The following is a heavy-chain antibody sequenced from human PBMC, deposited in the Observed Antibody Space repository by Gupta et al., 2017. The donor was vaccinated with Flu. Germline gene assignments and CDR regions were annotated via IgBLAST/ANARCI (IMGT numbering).Heavy chain of an antibody. CDR2: ISGSGGST. CDR3: ARTNPYYYDISGRRNDY. Sequence: EVQLLESGGGLVQPGGSLRLSCATSGFPFSSYAMSWVRQPPGKGLEWVSAISGSGGSTYYADSVRGRFTISRDNSENTLYLQMNSLRAEDTAVYYCARTNPYYYDISGRRNDYWGQGTLVTVSS. V-gene: IGHV3-23*01. J-gene: IGHJ4*02. D-gene: IGHD3-22*01. CDR1: GFPFSSYA.